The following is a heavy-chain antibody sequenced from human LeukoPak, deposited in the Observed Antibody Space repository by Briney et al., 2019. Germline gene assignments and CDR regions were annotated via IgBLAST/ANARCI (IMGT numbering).Heavy chain of an antibody. CDR2: LSFDGSDI. D-gene: IGHD3-16*01. Sequence: GGSLRLSCVVSGFSIRNHAMHWVRQAPGKGLEWVTVLSFDGSDIYYADSVKGRFTISRDISRNTLYLQIDTLRSDDTAVYYCARGGFYFDYWGQGTLVTVSS. CDR1: GFSIRNHA. CDR3: ARGGFYFDY. V-gene: IGHV3-30-3*01. J-gene: IGHJ4*02.